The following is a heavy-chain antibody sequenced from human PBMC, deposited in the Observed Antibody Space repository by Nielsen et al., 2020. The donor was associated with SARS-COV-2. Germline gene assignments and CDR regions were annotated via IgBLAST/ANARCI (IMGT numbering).Heavy chain of an antibody. J-gene: IGHJ6*02. CDR1: GASIATSNYY. Sequence: SETLSLTCTVSGASIATSNYYWGWIRQSPGKGLEWIGEVDHTGRTNNNPSLQSRVTMSVDTSKNQFSLTLTSVTAADTAVYYCARGGYQLLLRSYYYGMDVWSQGTTVTVSS. V-gene: IGHV4-39*01. D-gene: IGHD2-15*01. CDR3: ARGGYQLLLRSYYYGMDV. CDR2: VDHTGRT.